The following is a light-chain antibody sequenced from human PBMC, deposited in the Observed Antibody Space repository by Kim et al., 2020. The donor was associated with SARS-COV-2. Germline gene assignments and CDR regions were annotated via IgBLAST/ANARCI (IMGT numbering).Light chain of an antibody. V-gene: IGLV1-40*01. CDR2: GNS. Sequence: QRVTISCTGSSSNIGAGYDVHWYQQLPGTAPQLLISGNSNRPSGVPDRFSGSKSGTSASLAITGLQAEDEADYYCQSYDSSLSGWVFGGGTQLTVL. J-gene: IGLJ3*02. CDR3: QSYDSSLSGWV. CDR1: SSNIGAGYD.